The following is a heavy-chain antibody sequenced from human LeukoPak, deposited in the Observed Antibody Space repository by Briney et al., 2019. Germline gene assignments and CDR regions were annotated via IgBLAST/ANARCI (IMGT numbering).Heavy chain of an antibody. V-gene: IGHV3-21*01. D-gene: IGHD1-26*01. J-gene: IGHJ4*02. CDR1: GFTFSSYS. CDR3: ARNSGSYSDY. CDR2: ISSSSSYI. Sequence: GGSLRLSCAASGFTFSSYSMNWVRQAPGPGLEWVSSISSSSSYIYYADSVKGRFTISRDNAKHSMYLQINSLRAEDTAVYYCARNSGSYSDYWGQGTLVTVSS.